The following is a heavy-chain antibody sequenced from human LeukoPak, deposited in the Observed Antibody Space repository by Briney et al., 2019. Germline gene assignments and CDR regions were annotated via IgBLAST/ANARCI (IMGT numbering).Heavy chain of an antibody. J-gene: IGHJ3*02. D-gene: IGHD3-10*01. CDR1: GGSISSGGYY. Sequence: SETLSLTCTVSGGSISSGGYYWSWIRQHPGKGLEWIGYIYDSGSTYYNPSLQSRVTISVDTSKNQFSLKLSSVTAADTAVYYCARDLRFGSDAFDIWGQGTMVTVSS. CDR2: IYDSGST. CDR3: ARDLRFGSDAFDI. V-gene: IGHV4-31*03.